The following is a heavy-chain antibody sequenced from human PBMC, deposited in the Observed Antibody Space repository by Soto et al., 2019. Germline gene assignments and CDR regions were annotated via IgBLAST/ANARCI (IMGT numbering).Heavy chain of an antibody. V-gene: IGHV1-69*15. J-gene: IGHJ3*02. CDR3: ARGHDYGGNSDAFDI. Sequence: QVQLVQSGAEVKKPGSSVTVSCKASGGSFSSSAINWLRQAPGQGPEWMGNILPFFGTADYAQKFQGRVTITADESTSTAYMELRSLRSEDTAVYYCARGHDYGGNSDAFDIWGQGTVVTVSS. CDR2: ILPFFGTA. CDR1: GGSFSSSA. D-gene: IGHD4-17*01.